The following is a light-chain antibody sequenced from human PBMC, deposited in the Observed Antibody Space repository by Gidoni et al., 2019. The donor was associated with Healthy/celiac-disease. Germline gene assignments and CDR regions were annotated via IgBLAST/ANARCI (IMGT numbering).Light chain of an antibody. V-gene: IGLV2-14*01. Sequence: SALTQPASVSGSPGQSITISCTGTSSDVVGYNSVSWYQQHPGKAPKLMIYEVTNRPSGVSNRFSGSKSCNTASLTISGLQAEDEAEYYCSSYTNSSTWVFGGGTKLTVL. CDR3: SSYTNSSTWV. CDR2: EVT. CDR1: SSDVVGYNS. J-gene: IGLJ3*02.